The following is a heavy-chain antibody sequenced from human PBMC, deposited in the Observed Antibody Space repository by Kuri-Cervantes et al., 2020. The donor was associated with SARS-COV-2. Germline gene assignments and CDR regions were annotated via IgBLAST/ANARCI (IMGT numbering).Heavy chain of an antibody. CDR1: GASISSSSYY. CDR2: IYYSARS. CDR3: ARPSQARTGWFDP. V-gene: IGHV4-39*01. J-gene: IGHJ5*02. Sequence: SETLSLTCTVSGASISSSSYYWGWIRQPPGKGLEWIGSIYYSARSYYNPSLKSRVNISVDTSKNQFSLKLSSVTAADTAVYYCARPSQARTGWFDPWGQGTLVTVSS.